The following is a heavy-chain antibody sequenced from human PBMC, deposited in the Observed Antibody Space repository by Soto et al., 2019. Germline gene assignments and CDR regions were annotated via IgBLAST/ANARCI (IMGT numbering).Heavy chain of an antibody. J-gene: IGHJ6*02. CDR3: ARRRYCGYDCYHKPYYGMDV. V-gene: IGHV1-69*08. D-gene: IGHD2-21*02. CDR2: VIPVLTTT. CDR1: GGTFSSYT. Sequence: QVRLVQSGAEVKKSGSSVKVSCMASGGTFSSYTVNWLRQAPGRGLEWMGRVIPVLTTTDYAQKFRGRVTITADKSANAVYMELTSLSSEDTAIYYCARRRYCGYDCYHKPYYGMDVWGQGTTVTVAS.